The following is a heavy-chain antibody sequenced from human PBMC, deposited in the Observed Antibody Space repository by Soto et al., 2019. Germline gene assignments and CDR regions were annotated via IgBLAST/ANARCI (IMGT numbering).Heavy chain of an antibody. Sequence: SGPTLVNPTHTLTLPCTFSVFSLSASGMRVSWIRQPPGKALEWLARIDWDDDKFYSTFLKTRLTISKDTSKNQVVLTMTNIDPEDRATYSCARVTTSRYNLRSFDFWGPGTLATVSS. CDR3: ARVTTSRYNLRSFDF. J-gene: IGHJ4*02. V-gene: IGHV2-70*04. CDR1: VFSLSASGMR. D-gene: IGHD1-1*01. CDR2: IDWDDDK.